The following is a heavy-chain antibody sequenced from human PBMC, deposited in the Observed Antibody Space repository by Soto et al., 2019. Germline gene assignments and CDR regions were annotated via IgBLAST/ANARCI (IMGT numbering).Heavy chain of an antibody. Sequence: EVQLVESGGGLVKPGGSLRLSCAASGFTFSSYSMNWVRQAPGKGLEWVSSISRSSDYKFYADSVKGRFTISRDNAKNSLYLHMNSLRADDTAVYYCAREHYAILTGSRHWYFDLWGRGTLVTVSS. CDR3: AREHYAILTGSRHWYFDL. D-gene: IGHD3-9*01. J-gene: IGHJ2*01. CDR1: GFTFSSYS. V-gene: IGHV3-21*01. CDR2: ISRSSDYK.